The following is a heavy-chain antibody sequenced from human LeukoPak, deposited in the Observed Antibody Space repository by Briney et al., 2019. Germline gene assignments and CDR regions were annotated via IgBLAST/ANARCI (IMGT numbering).Heavy chain of an antibody. CDR1: GYSISDGYY. Sequence: SETLSLTCAVSGYSISDGYYWAWIRQPPGKGLEWIAHIYRSGSAYYNPSPKSRVSISVDMSEDHLSLKVSSVTAADTAVYYCARFYGSDWFFDFWGQGTLVTVSS. V-gene: IGHV4-38-2*01. D-gene: IGHD3-9*01. J-gene: IGHJ4*02. CDR3: ARFYGSDWFFDF. CDR2: IYRSGSA.